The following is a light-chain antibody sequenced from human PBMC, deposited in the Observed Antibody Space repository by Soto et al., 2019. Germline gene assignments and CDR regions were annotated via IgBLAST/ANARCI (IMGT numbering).Light chain of an antibody. V-gene: IGKV1-27*01. J-gene: IGKJ1*01. CDR1: QGISNY. CDR2: AAS. Sequence: DIQMTQSPSSLSASVGDRVTITCRASQGISNYLAWYQQKPGKVPKLLIYAASTLQSGVPSRFSGGGSGTDFTLTISSLQPEAVATYYCQKYNSAQWTFGQGTKVEIK. CDR3: QKYNSAQWT.